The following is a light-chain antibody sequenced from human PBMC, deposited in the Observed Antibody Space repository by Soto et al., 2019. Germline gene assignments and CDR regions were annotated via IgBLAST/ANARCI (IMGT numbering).Light chain of an antibody. J-gene: IGKJ2*01. CDR1: QSVSSN. V-gene: IGKV3-15*01. Sequence: EIVMTQSPDTLSVSPGERATVSCRASQSVSSNLAWYQQKPGQAPRLLIYGASTRATGIPGKFSGSGSGTDFTLAISSLQSEDLAVYYCQQYNNWPYTFGQGTKLEIK. CDR3: QQYNNWPYT. CDR2: GAS.